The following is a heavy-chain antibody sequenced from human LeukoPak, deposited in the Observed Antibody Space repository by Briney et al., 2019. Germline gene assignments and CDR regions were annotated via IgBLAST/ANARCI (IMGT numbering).Heavy chain of an antibody. J-gene: IGHJ4*02. CDR3: ASYTLWYGDS. Sequence: PGGSLRLFCAASGFSFSKSSMLWFRQAPGKGLERVSSISIGSSPYTYYADSLKGRFTISRDNAKNSVCLQMNSLRPEDTAVYYCASYTLWYGDSWGQGTLVTVSS. CDR1: GFSFSKSS. D-gene: IGHD3-10*01. CDR2: ISIGSSPYT. V-gene: IGHV3-21*06.